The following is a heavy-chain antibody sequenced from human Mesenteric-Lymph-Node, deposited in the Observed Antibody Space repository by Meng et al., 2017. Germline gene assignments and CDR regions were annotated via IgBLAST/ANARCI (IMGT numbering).Heavy chain of an antibody. V-gene: IGHV1-8*01. CDR2: RNPNSGDT. Sequence: ASVKVSCKASGYTFTTYDINWVRQAPGQGLEWMGWRNPNSGDTGYAQKFQGRVTMTRNTYISTAYMELSGLRSEDTAVYYCARGPGYYDSSGSVHFYSGMDVWGQGTSVTVSS. J-gene: IGHJ6*02. CDR3: ARGPGYYDSSGSVHFYSGMDV. D-gene: IGHD3-22*01. CDR1: GYTFTTYD.